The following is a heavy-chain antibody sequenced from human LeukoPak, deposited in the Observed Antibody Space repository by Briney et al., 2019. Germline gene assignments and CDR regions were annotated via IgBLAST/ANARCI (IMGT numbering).Heavy chain of an antibody. V-gene: IGHV3-66*02. Sequence: GGSLRLSCAASGFTVSSNYMSWVRQAPGKGLEWVSVIYSGGSTYYADSVKGRFTISRDNSKNTLYLQMNSLRAEDTAVYYCARGGSSSSFFDYCGQGTLVTVSS. J-gene: IGHJ4*02. CDR1: GFTVSSNY. CDR3: ARGGSSSSFFDY. CDR2: IYSGGST. D-gene: IGHD6-13*01.